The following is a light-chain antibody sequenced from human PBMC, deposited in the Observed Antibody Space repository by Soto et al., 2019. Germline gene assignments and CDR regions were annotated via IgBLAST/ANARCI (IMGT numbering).Light chain of an antibody. V-gene: IGLV2-14*01. Sequence: QSALTLPASVSGSPGQSITISCTGTSSDVGGYNYVSWYQQHPGKAPKLMIYEVSNRPSGVSNRFSGSKSGNTASLTISGLQAEDEADYYCSSYTSSSTNYVFGTGTKLTVL. J-gene: IGLJ1*01. CDR3: SSYTSSSTNYV. CDR2: EVS. CDR1: SSDVGGYNY.